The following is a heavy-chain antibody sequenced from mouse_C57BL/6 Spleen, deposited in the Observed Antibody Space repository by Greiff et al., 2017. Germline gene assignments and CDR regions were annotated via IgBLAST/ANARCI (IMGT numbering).Heavy chain of an antibody. CDR1: GYSFTSYY. V-gene: IGHV1-66*01. D-gene: IGHD2-2*01. CDR3: AREKEIYYGYLAWFAY. J-gene: IGHJ3*01. CDR2: IYPGSGNT. Sequence: QVQLQQSGPELVKPGASVKISCKASGYSFTSYYIHWVKQRPGQGLEWIGWIYPGSGNTKYNEKFKGKATLTADTSSSTAYMQRSSLTSEDSAVYYCAREKEIYYGYLAWFAYWGQGTLVTVSA.